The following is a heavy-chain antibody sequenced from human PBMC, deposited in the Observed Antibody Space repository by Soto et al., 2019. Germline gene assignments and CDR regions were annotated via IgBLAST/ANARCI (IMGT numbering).Heavy chain of an antibody. CDR2: ISSSSSYI. J-gene: IGHJ1*01. V-gene: IGHV3-21*01. CDR1: GFTFSSYS. Sequence: GGSLRLSCAASGFTFSSYSMNWVRQAPGKGLEWVSSISSSSSYIYYADSVKGRFTISRDNAKNSLYLQMNSLRAEDTAVYCCARDWSDEYFHHWGQGTLVTVSS. D-gene: IGHD3-3*01. CDR3: ARDWSDEYFHH.